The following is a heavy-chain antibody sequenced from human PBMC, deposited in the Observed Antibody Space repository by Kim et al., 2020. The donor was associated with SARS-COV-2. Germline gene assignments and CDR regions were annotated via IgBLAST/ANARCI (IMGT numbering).Heavy chain of an antibody. V-gene: IGHV4-59*01. D-gene: IGHD3-9*01. Sequence: RVTISVDTSRNQFSLKLSSVTAADTAVYYCARDRVRYDILTGYISGAFDIWGQGTMVTVSS. J-gene: IGHJ3*02. CDR3: ARDRVRYDILTGYISGAFDI.